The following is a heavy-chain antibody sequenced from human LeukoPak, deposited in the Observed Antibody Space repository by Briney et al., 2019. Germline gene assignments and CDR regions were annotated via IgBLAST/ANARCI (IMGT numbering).Heavy chain of an antibody. CDR2: ISGSGGST. V-gene: IGHV3-23*01. CDR3: AKGDGYNYPFTPFDY. CDR1: GFTFSSYA. J-gene: IGHJ4*02. D-gene: IGHD5-24*01. Sequence: GGSLRLSCAASGFTFSSYAMSWVRQAPGKGLEGVAAISGSGGSTYYADSVKGRFTISRDNSKNTLYLQMNSLRAEDTAVYYCAKGDGYNYPFTPFDYWGQGTLVTVSS.